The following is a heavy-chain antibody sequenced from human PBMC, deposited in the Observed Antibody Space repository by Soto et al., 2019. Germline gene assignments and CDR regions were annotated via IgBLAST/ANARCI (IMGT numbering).Heavy chain of an antibody. Sequence: SETLSLTCAVYGGSFSGYYWSWIRQPPGKGLEWIGEINHSGSTNYTPSLKSRVTISVDTSKNQFSLKLSSVTAADTAVYYCARNNWNDGRSDYYYAKDVWGQGTTGTVSS. CDR1: GGSFSGYY. D-gene: IGHD1-1*01. J-gene: IGHJ6*02. CDR2: INHSGST. CDR3: ARNNWNDGRSDYYYAKDV. V-gene: IGHV4-34*01.